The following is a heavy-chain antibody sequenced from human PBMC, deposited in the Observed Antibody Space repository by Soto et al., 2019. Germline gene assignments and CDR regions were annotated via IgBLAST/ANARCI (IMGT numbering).Heavy chain of an antibody. V-gene: IGHV4-39*07. CDR1: DGSMNGRSYS. J-gene: IGHJ5*02. CDR2: ISHIGST. Sequence: SETLSLTCSVSDGSMNGRSYSWSWMRQPPGKGLEWIASISHIGSTYYNPSLKSRVTISVDRSKNQFSLKLSSVTAADTAVYYCARVPGPWGQGTLVTVSS. CDR3: ARVPGP.